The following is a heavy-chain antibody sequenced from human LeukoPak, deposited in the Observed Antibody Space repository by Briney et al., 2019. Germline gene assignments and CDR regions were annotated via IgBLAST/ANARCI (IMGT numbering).Heavy chain of an antibody. V-gene: IGHV3-23*01. CDR2: ISGSGSNT. J-gene: IGHJ4*02. Sequence: GGSLRLSCAASGFTFSSYAMNWVRQAPGKGLEWVSGISGSGSNTYYADSVMGRFTISRDNSKNTLYLQMNSLRAEDTAVYYCAKDVLSGTYYYFDQWGQGTLVSVSS. CDR3: AKDVLSGTYYYFDQ. CDR1: GFTFSSYA. D-gene: IGHD1-26*01.